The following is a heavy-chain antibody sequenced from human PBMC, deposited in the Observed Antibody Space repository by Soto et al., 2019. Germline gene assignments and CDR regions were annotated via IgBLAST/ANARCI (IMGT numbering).Heavy chain of an antibody. CDR3: VRGTNGWRGMDY. V-gene: IGHV3-74*01. D-gene: IGHD2-8*01. J-gene: IGHJ4*02. Sequence: EVQLVESGGAIVQPGGSLRLSCATSGFTFSSYPIHWVRQAPGKGPVWVSRITEDGSGTTYADSVKGRFTVTRDNAKNTMYLQMSGLGADDTAVYHCVRGTNGWRGMDYWGQGTLVTVSS. CDR1: GFTFSSYP. CDR2: ITEDGSGT.